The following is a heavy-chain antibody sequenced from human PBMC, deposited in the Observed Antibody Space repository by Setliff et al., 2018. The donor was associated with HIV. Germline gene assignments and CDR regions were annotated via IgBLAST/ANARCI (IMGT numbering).Heavy chain of an antibody. CDR3: ARDSGQGDYGDYLMTDY. J-gene: IGHJ4*02. V-gene: IGHV1-69*06. CDR2: IIPIFGSA. Sequence: SVKVSCKASGCTFSRYAMGWVRQAPGQGLEWMGRIIPIFGSANYAQKFQGRVMITADRSASTTYMELRSLRSDDTAVYYCARDSGQGDYGDYLMTDYWGQGTLVTVSS. CDR1: GCTFSRYA. D-gene: IGHD4-17*01.